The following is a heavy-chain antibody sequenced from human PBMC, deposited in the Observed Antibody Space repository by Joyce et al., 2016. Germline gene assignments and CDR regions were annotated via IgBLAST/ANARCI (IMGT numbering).Heavy chain of an antibody. J-gene: IGHJ4*02. CDR3: AKILTATYSSGWFLDY. V-gene: IGHV3-30*18. CDR1: GLTRSNYG. D-gene: IGHD6-25*01. Sequence: QVQLVESGGGVVQPGRSLRLSCAASGLTRSNYGGHWVRQGPGKGLELVAFISYDGIYKYYADSVKGRFTISRDNSKNTVFLEMNSLRTEDTAVYYCAKILTATYSSGWFLDYWGQGTLVTVSS. CDR2: ISYDGIYK.